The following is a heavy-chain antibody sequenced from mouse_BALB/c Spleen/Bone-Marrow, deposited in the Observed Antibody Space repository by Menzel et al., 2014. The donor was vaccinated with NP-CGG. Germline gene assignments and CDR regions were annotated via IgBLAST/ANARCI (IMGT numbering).Heavy chain of an antibody. CDR1: GYTFTSYV. Sequence: LVESGPELVKPGALVKMSCKASGYTFTSYVMHWVKQKPGQGLEWIGYINPYNDGTKYNEKFKGKATLTSDKSSSTAYMELSSLTSEDSADYYGARRDYAMDYWGQGTSVTVSS. CDR3: ARRDYAMDY. CDR2: INPYNDGT. J-gene: IGHJ4*01. V-gene: IGHV1-14*01.